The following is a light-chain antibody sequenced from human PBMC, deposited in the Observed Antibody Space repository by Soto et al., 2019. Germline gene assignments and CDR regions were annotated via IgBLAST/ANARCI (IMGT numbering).Light chain of an antibody. CDR3: HQYGSSRYT. Sequence: EIVLTQSPGTLSLSPGERATLSCRASQSVSSGYLAWYQQKPGQAPRLLIYDTSSRATGIPDRFSGSGSGTDFALTISSLEPEDFAVYYCHQYGSSRYTFGQGTKLEIK. J-gene: IGKJ2*01. V-gene: IGKV3-20*01. CDR1: QSVSSGY. CDR2: DTS.